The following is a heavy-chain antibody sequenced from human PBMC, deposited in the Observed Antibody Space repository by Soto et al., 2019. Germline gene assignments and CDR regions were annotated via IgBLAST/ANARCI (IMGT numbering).Heavy chain of an antibody. Sequence: TLSLTCTVSGDSINNYDHFWTWIRQKPGEGLEWIGYIYYSGATYYSPSLKTRVSMSLQKSQNYFSLQLTSVTAADSAVYYCATTNGAYSYDSVSWGQGTLVTVSS. CDR3: ATTNGAYSYDSVS. CDR2: IYYSGAT. CDR1: GDSINNYDHF. V-gene: IGHV4-30-4*01. J-gene: IGHJ5*02. D-gene: IGHD3-22*01.